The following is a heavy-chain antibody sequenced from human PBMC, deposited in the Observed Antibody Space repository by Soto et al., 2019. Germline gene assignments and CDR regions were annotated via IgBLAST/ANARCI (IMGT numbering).Heavy chain of an antibody. D-gene: IGHD4-17*01. CDR3: ASATVTTGNFQH. CDR2: INPSGGST. J-gene: IGHJ1*01. V-gene: IGHV1-46*03. CDR1: GYTFTSYY. Sequence: QVQLVQSGAEVKKPGASVKVSCKASGYTFTSYYMHWVRQAPGQGLEWMGIINPSGGSTSYAQKFQGRXXMXRXXSTSTVYMELSSLRSEDTAVYYCASATVTTGNFQHWGQGTLGTVSS.